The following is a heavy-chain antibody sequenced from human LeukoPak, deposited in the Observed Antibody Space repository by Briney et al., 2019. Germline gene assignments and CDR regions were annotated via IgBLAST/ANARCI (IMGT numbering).Heavy chain of an antibody. D-gene: IGHD3-3*01. J-gene: IGHJ5*02. V-gene: IGHV4-59*08. CDR1: GGSISSYY. Sequence: PSGTLSLTCTVSGGSISSYYWSWIRQPPGKGLEWIGYIYYSGSTNYNPSLKSRVTISVGTSKNQFSLKLSSVTAADTAVYYCARTPYDFWSGPLGWFDPWGQGTLVTVSS. CDR3: ARTPYDFWSGPLGWFDP. CDR2: IYYSGST.